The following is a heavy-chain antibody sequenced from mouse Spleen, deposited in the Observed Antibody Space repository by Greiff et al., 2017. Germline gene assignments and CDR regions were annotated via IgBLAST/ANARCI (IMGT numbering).Heavy chain of an antibody. CDR1: GFTFSSYA. J-gene: IGHJ2*01. V-gene: IGHV5-9-1*01. CDR2: ISSGGSYT. Sequence: MLVESGGGLVKPGGSLKLSCAASGFTFSSYAMSWVRQTPEKRLEWVATISSGGSYTYYPDSVKGRFTISRDNAKNTLYLQMSSLRSEDTAMYYCARKEIFDYWGQGTTLTVSS. CDR3: ARKEIFDY.